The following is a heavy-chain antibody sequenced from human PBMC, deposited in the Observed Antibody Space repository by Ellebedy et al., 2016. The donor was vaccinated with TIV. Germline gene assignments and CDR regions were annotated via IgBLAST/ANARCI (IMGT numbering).Heavy chain of an antibody. CDR2: ISSSSSYT. V-gene: IGHV3-11*06. CDR1: GFTFSDYY. Sequence: GGSLRLXCAASGFTFSDYYMSWIRQAPGKGLEWVSYISSSSSYTNYADSVKGRFTISRDNAKNSLYLQMNSLRAEDTAVYYCARGVVPAVYGMDVWGQGTTVTVSS. CDR3: ARGVVPAVYGMDV. D-gene: IGHD2-2*01. J-gene: IGHJ6*02.